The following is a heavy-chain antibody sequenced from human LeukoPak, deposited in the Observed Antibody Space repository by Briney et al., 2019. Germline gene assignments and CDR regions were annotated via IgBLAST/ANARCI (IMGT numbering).Heavy chain of an antibody. J-gene: IGHJ5*02. CDR3: ARQGSEPGFDP. Sequence: SETLSLTRTVSGGSISSYYWSWIWQPPGKGLEWIGYIYTSGSTNYNPSLKSRVTISVDTSKSQFSLKLSSVTAADTAVYYCARQGSEPGFDPWGQGTLVTVSS. D-gene: IGHD3-10*01. CDR1: GGSISSYY. V-gene: IGHV4-4*09. CDR2: IYTSGST.